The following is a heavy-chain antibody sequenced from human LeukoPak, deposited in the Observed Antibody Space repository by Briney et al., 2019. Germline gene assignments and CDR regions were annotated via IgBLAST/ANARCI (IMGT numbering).Heavy chain of an antibody. CDR1: GGSVSRGSYY. CDR2: SYYRGRT. V-gene: IGHV4-61*01. Sequence: SETLSLTCTVSGGSVSRGSYYWNWLLQPPVKGLEWIGHSYYRGRTNYHPSLKSRVPISVDTSKNQFSRKLSSVTAADTAVYYCVFFFKQKTAYEIDYWGQGALVTVSS. D-gene: IGHD2-21*01. CDR3: VFFFKQKTAYEIDY. J-gene: IGHJ4*02.